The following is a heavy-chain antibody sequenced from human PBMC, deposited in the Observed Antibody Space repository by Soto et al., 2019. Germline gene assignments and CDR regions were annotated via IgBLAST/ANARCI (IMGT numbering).Heavy chain of an antibody. D-gene: IGHD3-10*01. CDR2: IYYSGST. V-gene: IGHV4-39*01. J-gene: IGHJ4*02. CDR1: GDSISSSRYY. Sequence: PSETLSLTCTVSGDSISSSRYYWGWIRQPPGKGLEWIGSIYYSGSTYYNPSLKSRVTISVDTSKNQFSLKLNSVTAADTAVYYCASYHGSESFYYNGIDYWGQGTLVTVSS. CDR3: ASYHGSESFYYNGIDY.